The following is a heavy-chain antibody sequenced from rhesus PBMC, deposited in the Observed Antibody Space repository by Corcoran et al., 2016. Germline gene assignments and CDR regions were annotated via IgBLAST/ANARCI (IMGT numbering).Heavy chain of an antibody. CDR3: ATERGIAGTADLYGLDS. V-gene: IGHV1-111*02. CDR1: GYTFTDYY. J-gene: IGHJ6*01. D-gene: IGHD1-1-1*01. CDR2: VDPEDGES. Sequence: EVQLVQSGAEVKKPGASVKISCKASGYTFTDYYLHWVRQAPGKGLEWMGRVDPEDGESIHAKTCQERGTITADTAIETAYMELSSLRSEDTAVYYCATERGIAGTADLYGLDSWGQGVVVTVSS.